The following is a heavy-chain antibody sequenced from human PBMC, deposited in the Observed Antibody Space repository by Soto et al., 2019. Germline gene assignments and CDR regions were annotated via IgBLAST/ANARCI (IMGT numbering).Heavy chain of an antibody. CDR1: GYTFTSYG. D-gene: IGHD2-21*02. CDR3: ARWWGVVTVDPDYYYGMDV. Sequence: QVQLVQSGAEVKKPGASVKVSCKASGYTFTSYGISWARQAPGQGLEWMGWISAYNGNTNYAQKLQGRVTMTTDTSTSTAYMELRSLRSDDTAVYYCARWWGVVTVDPDYYYGMDVWGQGTTVTVSS. V-gene: IGHV1-18*01. CDR2: ISAYNGNT. J-gene: IGHJ6*02.